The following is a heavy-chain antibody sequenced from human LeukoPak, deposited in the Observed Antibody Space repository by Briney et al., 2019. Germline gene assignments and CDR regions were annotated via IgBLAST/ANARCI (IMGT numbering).Heavy chain of an antibody. Sequence: SVKVSCKASGGTFSSYAISWVRQAPGQGLEWMGRIIPILGIANYAQKFQGRVTITADKSTSTAYMELSSLRSEGTAVYYCARERYSXXXGFDPWGQGTLVTVSS. D-gene: IGHD6-6*01. CDR2: IIPILGIA. CDR1: GGTFSSYA. J-gene: IGHJ5*02. CDR3: ARERYSXXXGFDP. V-gene: IGHV1-69*04.